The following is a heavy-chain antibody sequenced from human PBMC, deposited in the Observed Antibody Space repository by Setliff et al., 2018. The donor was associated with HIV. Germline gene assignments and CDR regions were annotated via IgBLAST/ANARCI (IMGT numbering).Heavy chain of an antibody. D-gene: IGHD3-3*01. J-gene: IGHJ5*02. CDR3: ARYVFGDVNWFDP. CDR1: GGFFSGYY. CDR2: VNYSGNT. V-gene: IGHV4-34*01. Sequence: SETLSLTCAVYGGFFSGYYWSWIRQPPGEGLEWIGEVNYSGNTNYNPSLKTRVNISVDTSKNQFSLNLRSVSAADTAVYYCARYVFGDVNWFDPWGQGTLVTVSS.